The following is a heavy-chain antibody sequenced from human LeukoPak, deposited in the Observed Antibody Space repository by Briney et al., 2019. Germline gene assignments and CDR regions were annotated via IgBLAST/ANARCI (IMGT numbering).Heavy chain of an antibody. V-gene: IGHV4-38-2*02. D-gene: IGHD2-8*01. CDR2: IYQSGST. J-gene: IGHJ4*02. CDR1: GYAITSGYY. CDR3: ASQRYCTNGVCYLGFDY. Sequence: SETLSLTCIVSGYAITSGYYWGWIRQPPGKGLEWIGSIYQSGSTYYNPSLKSRVTISVDRSKNQFSLKLSSVTAADTAVYYCASQRYCTNGVCYLGFDYWGQGTLVTVSS.